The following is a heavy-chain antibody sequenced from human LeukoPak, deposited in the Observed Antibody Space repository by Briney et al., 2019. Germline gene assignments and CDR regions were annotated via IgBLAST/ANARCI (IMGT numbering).Heavy chain of an antibody. CDR2: IIPIFGTA. V-gene: IGHV1-69*06. J-gene: IGHJ4*02. D-gene: IGHD3-10*01. CDR1: GYTFTGYY. CDR3: ARGQTPGSTLWFGEGYYFDY. Sequence: ASVKVSCKASGYTFTGYYMHWVRQAPGQGLEWMGGIIPIFGTANYAQKLQGRVTITADKSTSTAYMELSSLRSEDTAVYYCARGQTPGSTLWFGEGYYFDYWGQGTLVTVSS.